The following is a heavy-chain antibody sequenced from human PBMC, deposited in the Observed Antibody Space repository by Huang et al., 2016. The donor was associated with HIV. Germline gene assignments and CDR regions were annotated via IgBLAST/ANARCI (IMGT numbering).Heavy chain of an antibody. Sequence: QEQLVQSGSELKKPGASVTVSCKASGYIFSRYSMNWVRQAPGQGLKWMGATNPKMGNATYAQDFTGRYVFALDTSVSTVHLQINGLKTEDTAVYYCARFSPRLTRDGSSDTGYDAFDLWGQGTMVTVSS. CDR2: TNPKMGNA. CDR3: ARFSPRLTRDGSSDTGYDAFDL. V-gene: IGHV7-4-1*02. D-gene: IGHD1-26*01. J-gene: IGHJ3*01. CDR1: GYIFSRYS.